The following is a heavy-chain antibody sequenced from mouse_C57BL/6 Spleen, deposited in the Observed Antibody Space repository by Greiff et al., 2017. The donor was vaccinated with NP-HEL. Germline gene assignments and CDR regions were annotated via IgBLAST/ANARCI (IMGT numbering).Heavy chain of an antibody. J-gene: IGHJ4*01. CDR3: ARFYYGSVMDY. V-gene: IGHV7-3*01. Sequence: EVQLVESGGGLVQPGGSLSLSCAASGFTFTDYYMSWVRQPPGKALEWLGFIRNKANGYTTEYSASVKGRFTISRDNSQSILYLQMNALRAEDSATYYCARFYYGSVMDYWGQGTSVTVSS. CDR2: IRNKANGYTT. D-gene: IGHD1-2*01. CDR1: GFTFTDYY.